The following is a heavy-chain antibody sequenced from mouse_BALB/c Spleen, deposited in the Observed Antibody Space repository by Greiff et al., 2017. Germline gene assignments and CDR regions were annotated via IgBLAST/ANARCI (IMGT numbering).Heavy chain of an antibody. D-gene: IGHD1-1*01. J-gene: IGHJ4*01. CDR2: IDPENGNT. V-gene: IGHV14-1*02. CDR3: ARGDYYGSSYGAMDY. CDR1: GFNIKDYY. Sequence: EVKLMESGAELVRPGALVKLSCKASGFNIKDYYMHWVKQRPEQGLEWIGWIDPENGNTIYDPKFQGKASITADTSSNTAYLQLSSLTSEDTAVYYCARGDYYGSSYGAMDYWGQGTSVTVSS.